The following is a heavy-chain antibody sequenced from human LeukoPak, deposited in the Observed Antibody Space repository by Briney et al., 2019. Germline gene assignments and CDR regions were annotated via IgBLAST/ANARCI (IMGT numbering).Heavy chain of an antibody. CDR3: ARGMTTVTTRHFDY. CDR2: IYSGGST. CDR1: GFTVSSNY. D-gene: IGHD4-17*01. V-gene: IGHV3-53*01. J-gene: IGHJ4*02. Sequence: PGGSLRLSCAASGFTVSSNYMSWVRQAPGKGLEWVSVIYSGGSTYYADSVKGRFTISRDNSKNTLYLQMNSLKASDTAMYYCARGMTTVTTRHFDYWGQGTLVTVSS.